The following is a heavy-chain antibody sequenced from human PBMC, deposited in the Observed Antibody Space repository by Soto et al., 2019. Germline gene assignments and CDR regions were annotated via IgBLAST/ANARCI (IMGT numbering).Heavy chain of an antibody. CDR3: ARLTHYYGSGSYGGLDY. CDR2: IYYSGST. J-gene: IGHJ4*02. D-gene: IGHD3-10*01. V-gene: IGHV4-59*01. CDR1: GGSISSYY. Sequence: QVQLQESGPGLVKPSETLSLTCTVSGGSISSYYWSWIRQPPGKGLEWIGYIYYSGSTNYNPSRKSRVTISVDTSKNQFSLKLSSVTAADTAVYYCARLTHYYGSGSYGGLDYWGQGTLVTVSS.